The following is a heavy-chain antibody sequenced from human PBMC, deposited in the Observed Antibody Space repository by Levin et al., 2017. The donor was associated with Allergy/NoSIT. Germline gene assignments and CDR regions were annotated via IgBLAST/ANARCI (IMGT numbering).Heavy chain of an antibody. CDR1: GFTVSSNY. D-gene: IGHD5-18*01. CDR2: IYSGGST. CDR3: ARTSPHYTAMAYYFDY. J-gene: IGHJ4*02. V-gene: IGHV3-66*01. Sequence: GGSLRLSCAASGFTVSSNYMSWVRQAPGKGLEWVSVIYSGGSTYYADSVKGRFTISRDNSKNTLYLQMNSLRAEDTAVYYCARTSPHYTAMAYYFDYWGQGTLVTVSS.